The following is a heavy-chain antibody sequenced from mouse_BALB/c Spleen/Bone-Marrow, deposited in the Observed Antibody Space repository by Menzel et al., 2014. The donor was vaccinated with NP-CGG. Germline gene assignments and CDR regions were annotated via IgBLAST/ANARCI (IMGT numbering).Heavy chain of an antibody. CDR1: GYTFXSYV. V-gene: IGHV1-14*01. D-gene: IGHD1-1*01. Sequence: VQLKESGPEPVKPGASVKMSCKASGYTFXSYVMHWVKQKPGQGLEWIGYINPYNDGTKYNEKFKGKATLTSDKSSSTAYMELSSLTSEDSAVYYCARSLLRYYAMDYWGQGTSVTVSS. CDR2: INPYNDGT. CDR3: ARSLLRYYAMDY. J-gene: IGHJ4*01.